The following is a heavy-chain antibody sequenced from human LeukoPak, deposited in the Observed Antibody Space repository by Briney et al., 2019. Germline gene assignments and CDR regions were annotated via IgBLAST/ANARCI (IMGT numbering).Heavy chain of an antibody. CDR3: ARGESIRGIDY. CDR2: IYYSGST. D-gene: IGHD3-16*01. J-gene: IGHJ4*02. Sequence: SETLSLTCTVSGGSISSSSYYWGWIRQPPGKGLEWIGSIYYSGSTYYNPSLKSRVTISVDTSKNQFSLKLSSVTAADTAVYYCARGESIRGIDYWGQGTLVTVSS. CDR1: GGSISSSSYY. V-gene: IGHV4-39*07.